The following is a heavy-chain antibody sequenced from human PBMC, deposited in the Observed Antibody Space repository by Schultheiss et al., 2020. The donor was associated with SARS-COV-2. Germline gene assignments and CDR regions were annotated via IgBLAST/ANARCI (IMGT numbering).Heavy chain of an antibody. D-gene: IGHD1-20*01. CDR1: GYTFTSYD. CDR2: MNPNSGNT. CDR3: ASYGITGTTFWDYGMDV. Sequence: ASVKVSCKASGYTFTSYDINWVRQATGQGLEWMGWMNPNSGNTGYAQKFQGRVTITADKSTSTAYMELSSLRSEDTAVYYCASYGITGTTFWDYGMDVWGQGTTVTVSS. J-gene: IGHJ6*02. V-gene: IGHV1-8*03.